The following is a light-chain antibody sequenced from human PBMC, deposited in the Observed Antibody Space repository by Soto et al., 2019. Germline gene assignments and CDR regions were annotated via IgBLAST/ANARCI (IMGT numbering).Light chain of an antibody. V-gene: IGKV4-1*01. CDR3: QQYYSTLT. CDR2: WAS. CDR1: QSVLYSSNNKNY. J-gene: IGKJ3*01. Sequence: DIVMTQSPDSLAVSLGERATIDCKSSQSVLYSSNNKNYLAWYQQKPGQPPKLLIYWASTRESGVPDRFSGSGSGTDFTLTISSLQAEDVAVYYCQQYYSTLTFGTGTKADIK.